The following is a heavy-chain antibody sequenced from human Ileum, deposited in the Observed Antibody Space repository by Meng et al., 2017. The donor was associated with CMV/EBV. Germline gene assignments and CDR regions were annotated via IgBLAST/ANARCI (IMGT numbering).Heavy chain of an antibody. Sequence: GESLKISCAASGFTFSSYGMHWVRQAPGKGLEWVGIIRGRSYLGPTTYAPSVEGRFSISRDDSKNIAYLQMSSLKTEDTAIYYCTTTGWYSTLFDYWGQGTLVTVSS. CDR3: TTTGWYSTLFDY. D-gene: IGHD6-19*01. CDR1: GFTFSSYG. J-gene: IGHJ4*02. V-gene: IGHV3-49*04. CDR2: IRGRSYLGPT.